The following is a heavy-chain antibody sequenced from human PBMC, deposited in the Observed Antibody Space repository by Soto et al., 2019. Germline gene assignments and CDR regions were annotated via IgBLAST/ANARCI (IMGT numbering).Heavy chain of an antibody. CDR1: GYSFTSYW. V-gene: IGHV5-10-1*04. D-gene: IGHD6-13*01. Sequence: PGESLKISCKGSGYSFTSYWISWVRQMPGKGLEWMGRIDPSDSYTNYSPSFQGQVTISADKSISTAYLQWSSLKASDTAMYYCARHLGAAAGPLYGMDVWGQGTTVTVSS. CDR2: IDPSDSYT. J-gene: IGHJ6*02. CDR3: ARHLGAAAGPLYGMDV.